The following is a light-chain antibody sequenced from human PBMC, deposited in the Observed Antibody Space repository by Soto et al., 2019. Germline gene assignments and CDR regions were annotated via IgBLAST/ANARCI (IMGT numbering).Light chain of an antibody. CDR3: QQYNS. CDR2: DAS. CDR1: QSLSIW. Sequence: DIQMTQSPSTLSASVVYRVTITYRASQSLSIWLAWYQQKPGKAPKLLIYDASSLESGVPSRFSGSGSGTEFTLTISSLQPDDFATYYCQQYNSFGQGTKLEIK. J-gene: IGKJ2*01. V-gene: IGKV1-5*01.